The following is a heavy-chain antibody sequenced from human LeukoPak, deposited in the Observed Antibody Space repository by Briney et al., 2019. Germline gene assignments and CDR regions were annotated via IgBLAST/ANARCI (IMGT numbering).Heavy chain of an antibody. V-gene: IGHV1-46*01. CDR2: INPSGGST. J-gene: IGHJ6*03. Sequence: GASVKVSCKASGYTFTSYFMHWVRQAPGQGLEWMGIINPSGGSTSYAQKFQGRVTMTRDMSTSTVYMELSSLRSEDTAVYYCASNEAGGYYYYYMDVWGKGTTVTVSS. CDR1: GYTFTSYF. CDR3: ASNEAGGYYYYYMDV. D-gene: IGHD6-19*01.